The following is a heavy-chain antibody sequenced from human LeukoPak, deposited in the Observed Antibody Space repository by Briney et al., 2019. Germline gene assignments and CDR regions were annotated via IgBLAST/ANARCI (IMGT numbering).Heavy chain of an antibody. Sequence: ASVKVSCKASGYTFTSYGISWVRQAPGQGLEWMGWISAYNGNTHYAQKLQGRVTMTTDTSTSTAYMELRSLRSDDTAVYHCARVFSSGYYSSAFDIWGQGAMVTVSS. CDR1: GYTFTSYG. D-gene: IGHD3-22*01. CDR2: ISAYNGNT. V-gene: IGHV1-18*01. CDR3: ARVFSSGYYSSAFDI. J-gene: IGHJ3*02.